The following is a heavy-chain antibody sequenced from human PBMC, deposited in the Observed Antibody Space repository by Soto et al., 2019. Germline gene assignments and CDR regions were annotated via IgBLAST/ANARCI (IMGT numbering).Heavy chain of an antibody. CDR2: ISGSGDST. CDR1: GFTFSTYA. Sequence: EVQLLESGGGLVQPGGSLRLSCAASGFTFSTYAMNWVRQAPGKGLEWVSGISGSGDSTYYADSVKGRFTVSRDNSKNTVYLEMNSLRGEDTAVFYGAKERSSGWSFGYWGQGTLVTVSS. CDR3: AKERSSGWSFGY. D-gene: IGHD6-19*01. J-gene: IGHJ4*02. V-gene: IGHV3-23*01.